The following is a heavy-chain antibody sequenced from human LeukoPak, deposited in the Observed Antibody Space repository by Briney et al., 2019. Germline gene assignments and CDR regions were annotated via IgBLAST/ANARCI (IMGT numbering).Heavy chain of an antibody. CDR3: ARGLTLRIQPTLQLSGEYYYYYYGMDV. Sequence: PSETLSLTCTVSGGSISSSSYYWGWIRQPPGKGLEWIGSIYYSGSTYYNPSLKSRVTISVDTSKNQFSLKLSSVTAADTAVYYCARGLTLRIQPTLQLSGEYYYYYYGMDVWGQGTTVTVSS. V-gene: IGHV4-39*07. CDR1: GGSISSSSYY. J-gene: IGHJ6*02. D-gene: IGHD7-27*01. CDR2: IYYSGST.